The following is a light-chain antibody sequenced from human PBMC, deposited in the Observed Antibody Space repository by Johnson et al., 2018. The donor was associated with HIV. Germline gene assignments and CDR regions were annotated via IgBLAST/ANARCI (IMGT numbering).Light chain of an antibody. Sequence: QPVLTQPPSVSAAPGQKVTISCSGSSSNIGNNYVSWYQQIPGAVPKLLIYENDKRPSGIPDRFSGSKSGTSATLGITGLQTGDEADYYCGTWDSSLSALYVFGTGTKVTVL. CDR1: SSNIGNNY. V-gene: IGLV1-51*02. CDR3: GTWDSSLSALYV. CDR2: END. J-gene: IGLJ1*01.